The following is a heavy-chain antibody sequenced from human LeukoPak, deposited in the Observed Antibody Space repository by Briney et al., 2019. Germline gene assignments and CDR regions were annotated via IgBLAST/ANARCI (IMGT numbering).Heavy chain of an antibody. CDR1: GLTFSSYW. CDR2: IKQDGGEK. CDR3: YTDIVTVPAPDY. V-gene: IGHV3-7*01. J-gene: IGHJ4*02. Sequence: GGSLRLSCVASGLTFSSYWMSWVRQAPGKGLEWVANIKQDGGEKYYVDSVKGRFTISRDNAKSSLYLQMNSLRADDTAVYYCYTDIVTVPAPDYWGQGALVTVSS. D-gene: IGHD2-2*01.